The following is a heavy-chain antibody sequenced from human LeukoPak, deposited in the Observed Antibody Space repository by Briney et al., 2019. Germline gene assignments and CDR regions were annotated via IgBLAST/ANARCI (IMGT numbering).Heavy chain of an antibody. CDR2: IYYSGST. Sequence: SETLSLTCTVSGDSISSSSYYWGWIRQPPGKGLEWIGSIYYSGSTYYNPSLKSRVTISVDTSKNQFSLKLSSVTAADTAVYFCASHTYYVTSGSYYCDDFWGQGTLVAASS. CDR1: GDSISSSSYY. V-gene: IGHV4-39*07. D-gene: IGHD3-10*01. J-gene: IGHJ4*02. CDR3: ASHTYYVTSGSYYCDDF.